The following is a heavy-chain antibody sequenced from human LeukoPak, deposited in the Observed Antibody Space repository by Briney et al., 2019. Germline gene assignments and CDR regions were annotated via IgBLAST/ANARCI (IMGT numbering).Heavy chain of an antibody. CDR3: ARDSTSSASYYDY. CDR1: GGSFSGYY. CDR2: INHSGST. V-gene: IGHV4-34*01. D-gene: IGHD3-22*01. Sequence: SETLSLTCAVYGGSFSGYYWSWIRQPPGKGLEWIGEINHSGSTNYNPSLKSRVTISVDTSKNQFSLKLSSVTAADTAVYYCARDSTSSASYYDYWGQGTLVTVSS. J-gene: IGHJ4*02.